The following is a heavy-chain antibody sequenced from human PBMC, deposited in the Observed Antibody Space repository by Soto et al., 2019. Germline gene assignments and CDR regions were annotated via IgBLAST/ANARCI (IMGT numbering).Heavy chain of an antibody. CDR2: IIPIFGTA. V-gene: IGHV1-69*12. CDR3: ASSERHTDDPAMNAFDI. Sequence: QVQLVQSGAEVKKPGSSVKVSCKASGGTFSSYAISWVRQAPGQGLEWMGGIIPIFGTANYAQKFQGRVTITADDSTSTADMERSSLRSEDTAVYYCASSERHTDDPAMNAFDIWGQGTMVTVSS. CDR1: GGTFSSYA. D-gene: IGHD4-17*01. J-gene: IGHJ3*02.